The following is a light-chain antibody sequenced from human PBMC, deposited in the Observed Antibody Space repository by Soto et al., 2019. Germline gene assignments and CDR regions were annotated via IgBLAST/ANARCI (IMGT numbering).Light chain of an antibody. CDR3: QQCYSTPRT. J-gene: IGKJ1*01. CDR2: AAS. Sequence: DDQMTLSPCSLSATVGERVTITCRASQSIRNYLNWYQHKPGKAPKLLIYAASSLQSGVPSRFSGSGSGTDFTLTISSLQPEDFATYYCQQCYSTPRTFGQGTKVDIK. V-gene: IGKV1-39*01. CDR1: QSIRNY.